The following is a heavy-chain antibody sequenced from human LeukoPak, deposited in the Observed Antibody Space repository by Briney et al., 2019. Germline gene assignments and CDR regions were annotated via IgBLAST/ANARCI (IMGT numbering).Heavy chain of an antibody. Sequence: SETLSLTCTVSGYSISSGYYWGWIRQPPGKGLEWIGSIYHSGSTYYNPSLKSRVTISVDTSKNQFSLKLSSVTAADTAVYYCASHSRDILTGYYNWFDPWGQGTLVTVSS. CDR1: GYSISSGYY. CDR3: ASHSRDILTGYYNWFDP. D-gene: IGHD3-9*01. J-gene: IGHJ5*02. CDR2: IYHSGST. V-gene: IGHV4-38-2*02.